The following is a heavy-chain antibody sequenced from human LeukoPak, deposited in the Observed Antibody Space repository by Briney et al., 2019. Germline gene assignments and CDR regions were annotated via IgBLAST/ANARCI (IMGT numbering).Heavy chain of an antibody. D-gene: IGHD6-13*01. CDR3: ARVGSSWYHSGFDP. J-gene: IGHJ5*02. CDR2: ISSSSSYI. V-gene: IGHV3-21*01. Sequence: PGGSLRLSCAASGFTFSSYSMNWVRQAPGKGLEWVSSISSSSSYIYYADSVKGRFTISRDNAKNSLYLQMNSLRAEDTAVYYCARVGSSWYHSGFDPWGQGTLVTVSS. CDR1: GFTFSSYS.